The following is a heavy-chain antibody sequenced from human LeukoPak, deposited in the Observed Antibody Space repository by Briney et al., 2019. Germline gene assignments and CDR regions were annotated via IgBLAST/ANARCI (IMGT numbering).Heavy chain of an antibody. CDR1: GYTFTSYG. Sequence: AASVKVSCRASGYTFTSYGITWVRQAPGQGLEWMGWINANNGNTNYAQNLQGSVTMTRDTSTSTAYMELRSLRSDDTAVYYCARGPIAVAGDYWGQGTLVTVSS. J-gene: IGHJ4*02. CDR2: INANNGNT. CDR3: ARGPIAVAGDY. V-gene: IGHV1-18*01. D-gene: IGHD6-13*01.